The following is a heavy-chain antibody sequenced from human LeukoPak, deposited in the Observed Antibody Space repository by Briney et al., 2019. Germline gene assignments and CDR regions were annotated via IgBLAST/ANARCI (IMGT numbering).Heavy chain of an antibody. D-gene: IGHD6-6*01. CDR1: GRSFTGYY. CDR3: ARDVRSSSAYYFDY. J-gene: IGHJ4*02. V-gene: IGHV4-34*01. Sequence: KPSETLSLTCAVYGRSFTGYYWSWIRQPPGKGLEWIGEINHSGSTNYNPSLKSRVTISVDTSKNQFSLKLSSVTAADTAVYYCARDVRSSSAYYFDYWGQGTLVTVSS. CDR2: INHSGST.